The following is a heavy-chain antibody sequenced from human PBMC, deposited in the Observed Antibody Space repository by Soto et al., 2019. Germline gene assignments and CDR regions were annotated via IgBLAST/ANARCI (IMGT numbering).Heavy chain of an antibody. CDR3: ARVGESLNYDYLWGSYRSPLGAFDI. D-gene: IGHD3-16*02. V-gene: IGHV1-2*04. J-gene: IGHJ3*02. CDR1: GGTFSSYA. Sequence: GASVKVSCKASGGTFSSYAISWVRQAPGQGLEWMGWINPNSGGTNYAQKFQGWVTMTRDTSISTAYMELSRLRSDDTAVYYCARVGESLNYDYLWGSYRSPLGAFDIWGQGTMVTVSS. CDR2: INPNSGGT.